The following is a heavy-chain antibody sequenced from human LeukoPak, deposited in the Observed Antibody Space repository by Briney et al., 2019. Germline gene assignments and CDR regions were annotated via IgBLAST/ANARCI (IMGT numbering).Heavy chain of an antibody. J-gene: IGHJ6*04. CDR2: ISSSSSYI. V-gene: IGHV3-21*01. Sequence: NPGGSLRLSCVASGFTFSSYTMNWVRQAPGKGLEWVSSISSSSSYIYYADSVKGRFTISRDNAKNSLYLQMNSLRAEDTAVYYCAELGITMIGGVWGKGTTVTISS. D-gene: IGHD3-10*02. CDR3: AELGITMIGGV. CDR1: GFTFSSYT.